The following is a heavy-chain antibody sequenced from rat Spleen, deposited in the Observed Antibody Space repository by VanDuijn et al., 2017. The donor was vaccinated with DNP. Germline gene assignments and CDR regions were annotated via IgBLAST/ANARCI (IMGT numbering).Heavy chain of an antibody. J-gene: IGHJ4*01. CDR3: AKHLDA. V-gene: IGHV5-7*01. Sequence: EVRLVESGGALVQPGRSLKLSCAASGFIFSDYNMAWVRQAPKKGLEWVTTIFYDGSNTYYRDSVKGRFTISRDNKENTVYLQMNNLRSDDTATYYCAKHLDAWGQGTSVTVSS. CDR1: GFIFSDYN. CDR2: IFYDGSNT.